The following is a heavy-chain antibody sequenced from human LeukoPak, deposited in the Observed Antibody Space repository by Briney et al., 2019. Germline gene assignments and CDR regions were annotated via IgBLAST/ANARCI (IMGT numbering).Heavy chain of an antibody. V-gene: IGHV4-59*01. D-gene: IGHD2-21*01. CDR3: ARQRLWLDY. J-gene: IGHJ4*02. CDR2: IYYSGST. CDR1: GGSISSYY. Sequence: SETLSLTCTVSGGSISSYYWSWIRQPPGKGLEWIGYIYYSGSTNYNPSLKSRVTISVDTSKNQFSLHLSSVTAADTAVYYCARQRLWLDYWGQGTLVTVSS.